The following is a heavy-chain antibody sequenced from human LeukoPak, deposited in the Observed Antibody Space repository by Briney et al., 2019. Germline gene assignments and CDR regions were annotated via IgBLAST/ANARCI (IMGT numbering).Heavy chain of an antibody. CDR2: INHSGST. J-gene: IGHJ4*02. Sequence: SETLSLTCAVYGGSFSGYYWSWIRQPPGKGLEWIGEINHSGSTNYNPSLKSRVTISVDKSKNQFSLKLSSVTAADTAVYYCASALPFQLVHWGQGTLVTVSS. CDR3: ASALPFQLVH. D-gene: IGHD6-13*01. V-gene: IGHV4-34*01. CDR1: GGSFSGYY.